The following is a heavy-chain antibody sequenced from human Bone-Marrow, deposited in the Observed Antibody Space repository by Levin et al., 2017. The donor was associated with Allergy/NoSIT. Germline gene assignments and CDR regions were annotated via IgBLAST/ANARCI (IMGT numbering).Heavy chain of an antibody. D-gene: IGHD6-13*01. CDR3: ARPVYSIAAAGMGVYYFDY. CDR2: IYPGDSDT. V-gene: IGHV5-51*01. J-gene: IGHJ4*02. Sequence: GESLKISCKGSGYSFTSYWIGWVRQMPGKGLEWMGIIYPGDSDTRYSPSFQGQVTISADKSISTAYLQWSSLKASDTAMYYCARPVYSIAAAGMGVYYFDYWGQGTLVTVSS. CDR1: GYSFTSYW.